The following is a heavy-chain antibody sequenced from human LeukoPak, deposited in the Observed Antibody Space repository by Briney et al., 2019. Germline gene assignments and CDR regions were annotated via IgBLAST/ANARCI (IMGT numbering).Heavy chain of an antibody. D-gene: IGHD3-22*01. J-gene: IGHJ5*02. CDR3: ANHYDSSGYLNWFDP. CDR2: IIPILGIA. Sequence: SVKVSCKASGGTFSSYAISWVRQAPGQGLEWMGRIIPILGIANYAQKFQGRVTITADKSTSTAYMELSSLRSEDTAVYYGANHYDSSGYLNWFDPWGQGTLVTVSS. CDR1: GGTFSSYA. V-gene: IGHV1-69*04.